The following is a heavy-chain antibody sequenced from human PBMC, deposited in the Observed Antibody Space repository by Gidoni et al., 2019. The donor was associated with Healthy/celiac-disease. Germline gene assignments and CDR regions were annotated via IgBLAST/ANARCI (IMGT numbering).Heavy chain of an antibody. CDR3: ARVDMSYYGMDV. J-gene: IGHJ6*02. CDR1: GFTFSSYS. Sequence: EVQLVESGGGLVKPGGSLRLSCAASGFTFSSYSMNWVRQAPGKVLEWVSSISSSGSTIYYADSVKGRFTISRDNAKNSLYLQMNSLRAEDTAVYYCARVDMSYYGMDVWGQGTTVTVSS. CDR2: ISSSGSTI. D-gene: IGHD2-15*01. V-gene: IGHV3-21*01.